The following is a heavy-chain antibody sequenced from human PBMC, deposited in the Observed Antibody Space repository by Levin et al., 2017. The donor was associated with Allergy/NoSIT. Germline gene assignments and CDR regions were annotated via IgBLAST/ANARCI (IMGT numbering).Heavy chain of an antibody. D-gene: IGHD1-26*01. J-gene: IGHJ6*02. CDR1: GFTFSSYA. CDR3: AKYSVVGATATNSFYYYYGMDV. Sequence: LSLTCAASGFTFSSYAMSWVRQAPGKGLEWVSAISGSGGSTYYADSVKGRFTISRDNSKNTLYLQMNSLRAEDTAVYYCAKYSVVGATATNSFYYYYGMDVWGQGTTVTVSS. V-gene: IGHV3-23*01. CDR2: ISGSGGST.